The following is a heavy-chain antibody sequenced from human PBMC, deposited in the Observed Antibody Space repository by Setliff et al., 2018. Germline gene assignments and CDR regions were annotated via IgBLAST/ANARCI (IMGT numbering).Heavy chain of an antibody. D-gene: IGHD1-26*01. J-gene: IGHJ5*02. CDR1: GGSFSGYY. Sequence: LSLTCAVYGGSFSGYYWSWIRQAPGKGLEWVSYISSSGSTIYYADSVKGRFTISRDNAKNSLYLQMNSLRAEDTAVYYCARGAPGWELLSWFDPWGQGTLVTVSS. V-gene: IGHV3-11*04. CDR3: ARGAPGWELLSWFDP. CDR2: ISSSGSTI.